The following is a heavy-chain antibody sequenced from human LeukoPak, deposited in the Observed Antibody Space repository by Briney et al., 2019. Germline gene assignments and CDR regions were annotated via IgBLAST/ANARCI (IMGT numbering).Heavy chain of an antibody. CDR1: GYTFTGFG. Sequence: ASVKVSYKTSGYTFTGFGISWVRQAPGQGLEWLGWISGSKGNTHYIQRLQGRITMTTDTSTSTAYMELRSLRSDDTALYYCGREFCDTHRCFFPDFWGQGTLVTVSS. CDR2: ISGSKGNT. J-gene: IGHJ4*02. V-gene: IGHV1-18*01. D-gene: IGHD4/OR15-4a*01. CDR3: GREFCDTHRCFFPDF.